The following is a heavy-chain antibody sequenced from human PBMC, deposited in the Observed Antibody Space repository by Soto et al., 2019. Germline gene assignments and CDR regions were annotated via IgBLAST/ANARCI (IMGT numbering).Heavy chain of an antibody. CDR2: IYYSGST. CDR1: GCSISSYY. J-gene: IGHJ5*02. CDR3: ARRVSSYGSGSYYKTNWFDP. Sequence: QVQLQESGPGLVKPSETLSLTCTVSGCSISSYYWSWIRQPPGKGLEWIGYIYYSGSTNYNPSLTSRVTISRDTSKTPFPLKLSPVTAADTAVYYCARRVSSYGSGSYYKTNWFDPWGQGTLVTVSS. V-gene: IGHV4-59*08. D-gene: IGHD3-10*01.